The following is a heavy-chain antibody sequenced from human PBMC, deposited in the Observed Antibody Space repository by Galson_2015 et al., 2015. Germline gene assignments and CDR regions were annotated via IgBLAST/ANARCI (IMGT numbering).Heavy chain of an antibody. CDR1: GFTFSSYA. J-gene: IGHJ4*02. CDR3: ATHRGYTFDLFDY. V-gene: IGHV3-23*01. Sequence: SLRLSCAASGFTFSSYAMSWVRQAPGRGLEWVSTISGSGSATDYADSVKGRFTISRDSAKNTLYLQMSSLRAEDTAVYYCATHRGYTFDLFDYWGQGTLVTVSS. D-gene: IGHD5-12*01. CDR2: ISGSGSAT.